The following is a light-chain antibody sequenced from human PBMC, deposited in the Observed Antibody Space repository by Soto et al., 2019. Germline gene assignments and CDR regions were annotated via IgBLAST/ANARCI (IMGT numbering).Light chain of an antibody. CDR2: EVS. CDR1: SSDVGGYNY. V-gene: IGLV2-14*01. Sequence: QSALTQPASVSGSPGQSITISCTGTSSDVGGYNYVSWYQQHPGKAPKLMIYEVSNRPSGVSNRFSGSKSGNTASLTISGLQVEDEADYYCSSYTSSSTHYVFGTGTQLTVL. CDR3: SSYTSSSTHYV. J-gene: IGLJ1*01.